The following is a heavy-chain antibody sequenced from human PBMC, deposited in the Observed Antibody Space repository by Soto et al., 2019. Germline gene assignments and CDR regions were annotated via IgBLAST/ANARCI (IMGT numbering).Heavy chain of an antibody. V-gene: IGHV4-31*03. CDR2: IYYSGST. CDR3: ARRSIAADGWWFDT. CDR1: GGSISSGGYY. Sequence: QVQLQESGPGLVKPSQTLSLTCTVSGGSISSGGYYWSWIRQHPGKGLEWIGYIYYSGSTYDNPSLKSRVTIAVDTSKNQFSLKLSSVTAANTAVYYCARRSIAADGWWFDTWGQGTQGTVCS. J-gene: IGHJ5*02. D-gene: IGHD6-13*01.